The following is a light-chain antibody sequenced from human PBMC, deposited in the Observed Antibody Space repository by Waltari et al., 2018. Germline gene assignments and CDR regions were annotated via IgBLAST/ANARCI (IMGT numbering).Light chain of an antibody. CDR3: QQRSNWPRFT. V-gene: IGKV3-11*01. Sequence: EIVLTQSPATLSLSPGERATISSRASKSVSSYLAWYQQKPGQAPRLLIYDASNRATGIPARFSGSGSGTDFTLTISSLEPEDFAVYYCQQRSNWPRFTFGPGTKVDIK. CDR1: KSVSSY. CDR2: DAS. J-gene: IGKJ3*01.